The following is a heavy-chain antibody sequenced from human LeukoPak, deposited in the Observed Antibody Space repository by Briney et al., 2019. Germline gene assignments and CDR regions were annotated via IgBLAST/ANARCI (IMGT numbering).Heavy chain of an antibody. CDR1: GFTFSSYG. CDR2: IWYDGSNK. CDR3: AKRKEVGTTGSGAFGI. J-gene: IGHJ3*02. V-gene: IGHV3-30*02. Sequence: GGSLRLSCAASGFTFSSYGIHWVRQAPGKGLEWVAFIWYDGSNKYYADSVKGRFTISRDNSKNTVYLQMNSLRPEDTAVYYCAKRKEVGTTGSGAFGIWGQGTMVTVSS. D-gene: IGHD1-26*01.